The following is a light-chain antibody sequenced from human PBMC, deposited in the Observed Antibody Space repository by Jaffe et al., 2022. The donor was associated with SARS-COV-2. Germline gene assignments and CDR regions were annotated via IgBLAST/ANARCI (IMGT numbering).Light chain of an antibody. Sequence: DIQMTQSPSSLSASVGDRVTITCRASQDISNFLNWYQQKPGKAPKLLIYDASNLQTGVPSRFSGSGSGTGFTFTISSLQAEDVATYYCQQYDNVPITFGQGTRLEIK. CDR3: QQYDNVPIT. V-gene: IGKV1-33*01. CDR1: QDISNF. J-gene: IGKJ5*01. CDR2: DAS.